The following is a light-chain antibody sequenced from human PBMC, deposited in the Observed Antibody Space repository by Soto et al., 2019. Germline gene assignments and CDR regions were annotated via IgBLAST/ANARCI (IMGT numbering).Light chain of an antibody. CDR1: SGHSSNA. Sequence: QLVLTQSPSASASLGASVKLTCTLSSGHSSNAIAWHQQQPEKGPRYLVKVNSDGSHKKGDGIPDRFSGSSSGAERYLTISSLQSEDEADYYCQTWGSDMSVVFGGGTQLTVL. V-gene: IGLV4-69*01. CDR2: VNSDGSH. CDR3: QTWGSDMSVV. J-gene: IGLJ7*01.